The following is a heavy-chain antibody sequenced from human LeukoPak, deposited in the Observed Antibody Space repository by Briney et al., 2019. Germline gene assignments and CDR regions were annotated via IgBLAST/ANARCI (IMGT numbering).Heavy chain of an antibody. V-gene: IGHV3-23*01. J-gene: IGHJ4*02. Sequence: GGSLRLSCAASGFTFSSYAMSWVRQAPGKGLECVSAISGSGGSTYYADSVKGRFTISRDNSKNTLYLQMNSLRAEDTAVYYCAKGGIRIAVAGHWGNWGQGTLVTVSS. CDR1: GFTFSSYA. CDR2: ISGSGGST. CDR3: AKGGIRIAVAGHWGN. D-gene: IGHD6-19*01.